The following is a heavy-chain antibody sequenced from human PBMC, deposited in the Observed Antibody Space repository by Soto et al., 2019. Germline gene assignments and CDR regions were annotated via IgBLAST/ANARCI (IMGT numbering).Heavy chain of an antibody. Sequence: QVQLVQSGAEVKKPGSSVKVSCKTSGGTLSSFAISWVRQAPGQGLEWIGGIIPLWGSTSYAQKLQGRVTITADESTTTHYIELNGLRSEDTAVYYCARDSSSWYFFDYWGQGTLVNVSS. J-gene: IGHJ4*02. CDR1: GGTLSSFA. D-gene: IGHD6-13*01. CDR2: IIPLWGST. CDR3: ARDSSSWYFFDY. V-gene: IGHV1-69*01.